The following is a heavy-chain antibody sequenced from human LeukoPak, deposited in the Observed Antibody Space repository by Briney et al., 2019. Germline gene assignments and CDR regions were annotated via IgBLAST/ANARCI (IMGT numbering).Heavy chain of an antibody. J-gene: IGHJ4*02. CDR2: IYYSGST. D-gene: IGHD3-3*01. CDR1: GGFISSSSYY. CDR3: ARRSNFWSGSFDY. V-gene: IGHV4-39*01. Sequence: SETLSLTCTVSGGFISSSSYYWDWIRQPPGKGLEWIGSIYYSGSTYYNPSLKSRVTISVDTSKNQFSLKLSSVTAADTAVYYCARRSNFWSGSFDYWGQGTLVTVSS.